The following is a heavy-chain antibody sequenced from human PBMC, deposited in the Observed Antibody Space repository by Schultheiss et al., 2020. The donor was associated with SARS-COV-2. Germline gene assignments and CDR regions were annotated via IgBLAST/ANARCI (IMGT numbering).Heavy chain of an antibody. CDR2: IYYSGSTSGST. CDR1: GYSISSGYY. CDR3: ARGYSSGWDMYFDC. D-gene: IGHD6-19*01. J-gene: IGHJ4*02. Sequence: SETLSLTCAVSGYSISSGYYWSWIRQPPGKGLEWIVYIYYSGSTSGSTKYNPSLESRLTISVDTSKNQFSLKLSSVTAADTAVYYCARGYSSGWDMYFDCWGQGTLVTVSS. V-gene: IGHV4-61*01.